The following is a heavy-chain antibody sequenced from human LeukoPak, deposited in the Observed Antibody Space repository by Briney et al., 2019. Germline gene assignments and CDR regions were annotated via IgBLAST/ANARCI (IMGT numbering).Heavy chain of an antibody. J-gene: IGHJ5*02. CDR2: IIPIFGTA. Sequence: SVKVSCKASGGTFSSYAISWVRQAPGQGLEWMGRIIPIFGTANYAQKFQGRVAITTDESTSTAYMELSSLRSEDTAVYYCARAWDYYDSSGQGWFDPWGQGTLVTVSS. D-gene: IGHD3-22*01. CDR1: GGTFSSYA. V-gene: IGHV1-69*05. CDR3: ARAWDYYDSSGQGWFDP.